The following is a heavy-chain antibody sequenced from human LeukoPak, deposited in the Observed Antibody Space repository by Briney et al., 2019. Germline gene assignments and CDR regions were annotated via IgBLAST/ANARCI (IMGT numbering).Heavy chain of an antibody. CDR1: GGSISSYY. J-gene: IGHJ4*02. CDR2: IYYSGST. CDR3: ARRSSYSGSYD. D-gene: IGHD1-26*01. V-gene: IGHV4-39*01. Sequence: SETLSLTCTVSGGSISSYYWGWIRQPPGKGLEWIGSIYYSGSTYYNPSLKSRVTISVDTSKNQFSLKPSSVTAADTAVYYCARRSSYSGSYDWGQGTLVTVSS.